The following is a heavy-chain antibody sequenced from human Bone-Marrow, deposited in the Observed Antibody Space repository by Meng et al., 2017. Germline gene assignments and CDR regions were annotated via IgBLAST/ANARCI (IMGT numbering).Heavy chain of an antibody. CDR2: IKSKVDGGTT. Sequence: GGSLRLSCVASGGTFRNFWMTWVRQAPGKGLEWVGRIKSKVDGGTTDFAAPVKGRFTISRDDAKNTLYLQMNSLKTEDTAVCYCTTDLPSTVEGVFATWGQGTLVTVSS. V-gene: IGHV3-15*01. J-gene: IGHJ4*03. CDR1: GGTFRNFW. D-gene: IGHD4-17*01. CDR3: TTDLPSTVEGVFAT.